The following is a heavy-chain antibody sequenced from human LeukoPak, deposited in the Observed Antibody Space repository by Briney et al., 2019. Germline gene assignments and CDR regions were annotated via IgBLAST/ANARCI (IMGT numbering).Heavy chain of an antibody. CDR3: AREFSSWPYYFDY. CDR2: VYYSGST. D-gene: IGHD6-13*01. J-gene: IGHJ4*02. V-gene: IGHV4-39*07. Sequence: SETLSLTCTVSGGSISSSSYYWGWIRQPPGKGLEFIGTVYYSGSTYYNPSLRSRVTISVDTSTNQFSLRLSSVTAADTAVYYCAREFSSWPYYFDYWGQGTLVTVSS. CDR1: GGSISSSSYY.